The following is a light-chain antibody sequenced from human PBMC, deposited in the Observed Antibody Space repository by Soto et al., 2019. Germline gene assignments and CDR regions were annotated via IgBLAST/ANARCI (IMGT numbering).Light chain of an antibody. J-gene: IGKJ1*01. V-gene: IGKV3-20*01. CDR1: QTLRSTY. CDR3: QQYATSRGT. Sequence: EIVLTQSPGTLSLSPGDRATLSCRASQTLRSTYLAWYQQKPGQAPRLLIYGASNRATGIPDRFSGSGSETDFTLTSSRLEPEDFAVYYCQQYATSRGTFGQGTRVEIK. CDR2: GAS.